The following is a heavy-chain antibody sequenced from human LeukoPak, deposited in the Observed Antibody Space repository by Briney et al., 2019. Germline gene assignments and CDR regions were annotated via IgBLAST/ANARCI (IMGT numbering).Heavy chain of an antibody. J-gene: IGHJ4*02. CDR2: ISYRGDNT. CDR1: GFTFSSYA. Sequence: GGSLRLSCAASGFTFSSYALSWVRQAPAKGLEWVSFISYRGDNTNYADSVKGRFTISRDNSKNTLYLQMNSLRAEDTAVYYCANLGSSELRVPASQGNWGQGTLVTVSS. V-gene: IGHV3-23*01. CDR3: ANLGSSELRVPASQGN. D-gene: IGHD2-2*01.